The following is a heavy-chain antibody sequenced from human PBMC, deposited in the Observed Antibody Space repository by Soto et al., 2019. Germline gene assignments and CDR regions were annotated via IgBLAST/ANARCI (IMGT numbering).Heavy chain of an antibody. Sequence: QLQLQESGPGLVKPSETLSLTCTVSGGSISSSSYYWGWIRQPPGKGLEWIGSIYYSGSTYYNPSLKSRVTISVDTSKNQFSLKLSSVTAADTAVYYCARLRRRGYIVVVPAAKHKDYWGQGTLVTVSS. CDR1: GGSISSSSYY. J-gene: IGHJ4*02. D-gene: IGHD2-2*01. CDR2: IYYSGST. V-gene: IGHV4-39*01. CDR3: ARLRRRGYIVVVPAAKHKDY.